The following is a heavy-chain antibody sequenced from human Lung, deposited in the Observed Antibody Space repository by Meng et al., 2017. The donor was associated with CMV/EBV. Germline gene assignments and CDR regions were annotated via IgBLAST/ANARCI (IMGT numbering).Heavy chain of an antibody. J-gene: IGHJ4*02. CDR1: GFTFSSYA. V-gene: IGHV3-30-3*01. Sequence: GGSRRLSCAASGFTFSSYAMHWVRQAPGKGLEWVTVISYNGGNKYYADSVKGRFTVSRDNSKNTLYLQMNSLRTEDTAVYYCARGGVLSEPGAFRGSFDYWGQGTLVTVSS. CDR2: ISYNGGNK. CDR3: ARGGVLSEPGAFRGSFDY. D-gene: IGHD1-14*01.